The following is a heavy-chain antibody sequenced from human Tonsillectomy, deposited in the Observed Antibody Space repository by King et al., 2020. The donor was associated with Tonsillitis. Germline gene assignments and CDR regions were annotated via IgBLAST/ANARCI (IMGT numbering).Heavy chain of an antibody. J-gene: IGHJ4*02. CDR2: INHSGST. CDR3: ARLAYISGWYCFDC. Sequence: VQLQQWGAGLLKPSETLSLTCAVYGGSFSGYYWSWIRQPPGKGLEWIGEINHSGSTNYNPSLKSRVTISVDTSKNQFSLKLSSVTAADTAVYYCARLAYISGWYCFDCWGQGTLVTVSS. D-gene: IGHD6-19*01. CDR1: GGSFSGYY. V-gene: IGHV4-34*01.